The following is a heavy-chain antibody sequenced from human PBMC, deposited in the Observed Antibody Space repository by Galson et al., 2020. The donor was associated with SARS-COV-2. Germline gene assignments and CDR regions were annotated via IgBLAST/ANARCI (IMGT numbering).Heavy chain of an antibody. CDR2: MNPNSGNT. D-gene: IGHD1-1*01. Sequence: ASVKVSCKASGYTFTNYDIDWVRQATGQGLEWMGWMNPNSGNTGYAQKFQGRATITRNTSISTAYMELSGLRSEDTSVYYCVREVERLVRGEDYFDSWGQGTLVTVSS. CDR1: GYTFTNYD. J-gene: IGHJ4*02. CDR3: VREVERLVRGEDYFDS. V-gene: IGHV1-8*03.